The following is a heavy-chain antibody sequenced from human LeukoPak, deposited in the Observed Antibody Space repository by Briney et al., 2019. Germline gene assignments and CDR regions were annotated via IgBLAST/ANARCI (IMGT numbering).Heavy chain of an antibody. CDR2: ISSSGSTI. J-gene: IGHJ4*02. D-gene: IGHD5-24*01. Sequence: AGGSLRLSCAAFGFTFSSYEMNWDRQAPGKGLEWVSYISSSGSTIYYADSVKGRFTISRDNAKNSLYLQMNSLRAEDTAVYYCAILPVEMATMFGYWGQGTLVTVSS. CDR1: GFTFSSYE. CDR3: AILPVEMATMFGY. V-gene: IGHV3-48*03.